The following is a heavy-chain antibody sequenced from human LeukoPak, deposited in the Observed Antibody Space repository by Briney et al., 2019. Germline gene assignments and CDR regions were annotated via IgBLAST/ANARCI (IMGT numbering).Heavy chain of an antibody. J-gene: IGHJ4*02. CDR2: IHYTGAT. D-gene: IGHD3-9*01. Sequence: SETLSLTCAVYGGSITGYYWSWIRQTPGRGLEWVGEIHYTGATSYNPSLKSRATISTDTSKNQFSLRLSSVTAADTAVYYCARGNILTGYCFDFWGQGALVTGAS. CDR1: GGSITGYY. CDR3: ARGNILTGYCFDF. V-gene: IGHV4-34*01.